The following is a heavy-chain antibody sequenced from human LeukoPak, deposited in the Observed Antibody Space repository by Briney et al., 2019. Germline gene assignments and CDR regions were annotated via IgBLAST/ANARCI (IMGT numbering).Heavy chain of an antibody. V-gene: IGHV3-48*02. Sequence: VGLLRLSCVATGFTFSSYSMNRVRQAPGKGLEWVSYISSSSSTIYYADSVKGRFTISRDNAKNSLYLQMNSLRDEDTAVHYCARDSGVPAVLFDYWGQGTLVTVSS. CDR3: ARDSGVPAVLFDY. D-gene: IGHD2-2*01. CDR2: ISSSSSTI. CDR1: GFTFSSYS. J-gene: IGHJ4*02.